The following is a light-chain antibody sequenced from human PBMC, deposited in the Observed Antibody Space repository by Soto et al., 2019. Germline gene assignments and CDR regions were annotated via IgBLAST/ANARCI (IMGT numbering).Light chain of an antibody. CDR2: DAS. J-gene: IGKJ4*01. CDR3: QQYDNLP. CDR1: QDISNY. Sequence: DIQMTQSPSPLSASVGDRVTITCQASQDISNYLNWYQQKPGKAPKLLIYDASNLETGVPSRFSGGGSGTDFTFTISSLQPEDIATYYCQQYDNLPFGGGTKVDIK. V-gene: IGKV1-33*01.